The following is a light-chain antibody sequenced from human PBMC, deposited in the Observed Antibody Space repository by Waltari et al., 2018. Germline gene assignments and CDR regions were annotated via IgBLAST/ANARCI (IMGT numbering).Light chain of an antibody. J-gene: IGKJ4*01. CDR1: QSVFNY. CDR2: DTS. Sequence: EIVLTQSPVTLSLSAGERATLSCRASQSVFNYLAWYQQKPGQAPRLLIYDTSKRATGTPPRCSGSGSGIDFTLTISNLEAEDCALYYWQQGSRVSLTFGGGTKVEIK. CDR3: QQGSRVSLT. V-gene: IGKV3-11*01.